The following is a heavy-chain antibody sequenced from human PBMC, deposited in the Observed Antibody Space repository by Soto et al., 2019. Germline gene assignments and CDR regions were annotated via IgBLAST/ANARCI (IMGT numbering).Heavy chain of an antibody. D-gene: IGHD3-3*01. CDR3: ARVAGGVFTLFGVVRYYFDY. CDR1: GVSFNDYY. Sequence: PSETLSLTCTVYGVSFNDYYWSWIRQPPGKGLEWIGEINHSRSTNYNPSLKSRVTISIDTSKNQFFLKLSSVTAADTAVYYCARVAGGVFTLFGVVRYYFDYWGQGTLVTVS. V-gene: IGHV4-34*01. J-gene: IGHJ4*02. CDR2: INHSRST.